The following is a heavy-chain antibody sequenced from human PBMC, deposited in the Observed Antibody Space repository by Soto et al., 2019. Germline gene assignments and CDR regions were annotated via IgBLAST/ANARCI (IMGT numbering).Heavy chain of an antibody. CDR2: ISHDEKNK. CDR3: AKSPILTGYYIDYYYGMDV. CDR1: GLTFSSYG. J-gene: IGHJ6*02. V-gene: IGHV3-30*18. D-gene: IGHD3-9*01. Sequence: GGSLRLSCAASGLTFSSYGMNWVRQAPGKGLEWVALISHDEKNKYYADSVKGRFTISRDNSKKTLFLQMNSLRAEDTAVYYCAKSPILTGYYIDYYYGMDVWGQGTTVTVSS.